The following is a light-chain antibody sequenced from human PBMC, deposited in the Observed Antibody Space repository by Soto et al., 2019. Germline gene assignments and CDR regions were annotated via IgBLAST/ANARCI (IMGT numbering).Light chain of an antibody. CDR3: QQSYSSPPT. V-gene: IGKV1-39*01. J-gene: IGKJ1*01. Sequence: DIQMTQSPSTLPASVGDRVTITCRASQSISNSLAWYQQKPGKAPKLLIYDASNLQSGVPSRFSGSRSGPDFTLTISSLQPEDFATYYCQQSYSSPPTFGQGTKVDIK. CDR2: DAS. CDR1: QSISNS.